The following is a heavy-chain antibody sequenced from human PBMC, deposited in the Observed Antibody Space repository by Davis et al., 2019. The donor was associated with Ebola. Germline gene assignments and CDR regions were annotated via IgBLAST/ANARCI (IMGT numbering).Heavy chain of an antibody. D-gene: IGHD6-19*01. CDR2: ISSSSSYI. V-gene: IGHV3-21*01. Sequence: PGGSLRLSCAASGFTFSSYAMSWVRQAPGKGLEWVSSISSSSSYIYYADSVKGRFTISRDNAKNSLYLQMNSLRAEDTAVYYCARESIAVAGSDYWGQGTLVTVSS. J-gene: IGHJ4*02. CDR1: GFTFSSYA. CDR3: ARESIAVAGSDY.